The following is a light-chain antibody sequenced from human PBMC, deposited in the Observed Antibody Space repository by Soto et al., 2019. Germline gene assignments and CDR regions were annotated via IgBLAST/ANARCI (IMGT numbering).Light chain of an antibody. Sequence: IVMTQSPATLSVSPGERATLSCRASQSVSSNFAWYPQKPGQAPRLLIYGASTRATGIPARFSGSGSGTEFTRTISSLQSEDFAVYYCQQYNNWWTFGQGTKVEIK. CDR3: QQYNNWWT. CDR1: QSVSSN. V-gene: IGKV3-15*01. J-gene: IGKJ1*01. CDR2: GAS.